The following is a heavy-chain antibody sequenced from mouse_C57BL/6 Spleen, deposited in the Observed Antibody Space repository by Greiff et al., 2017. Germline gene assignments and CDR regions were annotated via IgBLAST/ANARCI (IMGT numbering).Heavy chain of an antibody. CDR2: ISDGGSYT. J-gene: IGHJ2*01. V-gene: IGHV5-4*01. Sequence: EVNVVESGGGLVKPGGSLKLSCAASGFTFSSYAMSWVRQTPEKRLEWVATISDGGSYTYYPDNVKGRFTISRDNAKNNLYLQMSHLKSEDTAMYYCARDTSTVFDYWGQGTTLTVSS. CDR3: ARDTSTVFDY. CDR1: GFTFSSYA. D-gene: IGHD1-1*01.